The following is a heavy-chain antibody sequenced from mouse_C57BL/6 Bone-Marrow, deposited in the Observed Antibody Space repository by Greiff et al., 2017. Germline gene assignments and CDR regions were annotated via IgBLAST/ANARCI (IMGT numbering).Heavy chain of an antibody. V-gene: IGHV1-26*01. CDR3: ARRMGWLLLFAY. J-gene: IGHJ2*01. CDR1: GYTFTDYY. Sequence: VQLQQSGPELVKPGASVKISCKASGYTFTDYYMNWVKQSHGKSLEWIGDINPNNGGTSYNQKFKGKATLTVDKSSSTAYMELRSLTSEDSAVYYCARRMGWLLLFAYWGQGTTLTVSS. CDR2: INPNNGGT. D-gene: IGHD2-3*01.